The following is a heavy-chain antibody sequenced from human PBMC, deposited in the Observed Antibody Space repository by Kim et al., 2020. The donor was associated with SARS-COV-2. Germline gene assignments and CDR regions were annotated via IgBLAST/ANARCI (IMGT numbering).Heavy chain of an antibody. D-gene: IGHD2-8*01. J-gene: IGHJ5*02. CDR3: ARDRSAVYAPGWFDP. V-gene: IGHV3-66*01. Sequence: SVKGRFTISRDNSKNTLYLQMNSLRAEDTAVYYCARDRSAVYAPGWFDPWGQGTLVTVSS.